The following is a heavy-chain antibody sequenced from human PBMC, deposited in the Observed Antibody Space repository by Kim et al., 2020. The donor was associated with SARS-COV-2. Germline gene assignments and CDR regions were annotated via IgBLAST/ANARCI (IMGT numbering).Heavy chain of an antibody. V-gene: IGHV3-48*02. CDR2: ITGNSGKL. CDR1: GFSFSSYS. Sequence: GGSLRLSCAASGFSFSSYSMYWVRQAPGEGLEYISYITGNSGKLHYADSVKGRFTISRDNAKSSLYLQMNSLRDEDTAVYYCARGGNNWNALDSWGQGTLVTVSS. J-gene: IGHJ5*01. CDR3: ARGGNNWNALDS. D-gene: IGHD1-1*01.